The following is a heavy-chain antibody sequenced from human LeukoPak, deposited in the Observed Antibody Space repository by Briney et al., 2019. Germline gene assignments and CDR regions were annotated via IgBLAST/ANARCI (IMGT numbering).Heavy chain of an antibody. CDR2: ISSSGSTI. CDR3: ARLKISYMDV. J-gene: IGHJ6*03. V-gene: IGHV3-48*03. CDR1: GFTFSNYE. D-gene: IGHD2-15*01. Sequence: GGSLRLSCAASGFTFSNYEMNWVRQAPGKGLEWVSYISSSGSTIYYADSVKGRFTISRDNAKNSLYLQMNSLRAEDTAVYYCARLKISYMDVWGKGTTVTVSS.